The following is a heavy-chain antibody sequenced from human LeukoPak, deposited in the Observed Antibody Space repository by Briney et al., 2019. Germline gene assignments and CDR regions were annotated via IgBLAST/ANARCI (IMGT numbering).Heavy chain of an antibody. D-gene: IGHD6-19*01. CDR1: GGSISSGDYY. V-gene: IGHV4-30-4*08. CDR2: IYYRGST. CDR3: ARVSGWYSYFDY. Sequence: PSQTLSLTCTVSGGSISSGDYYWSWIRQPPGKGLEWIGYIYYRGSTYYNPSLKSRVTISVDTSKNQFSLKLSSVTAADTAVYYCARVSGWYSYFDYWGQGTLVTVSS. J-gene: IGHJ4*02.